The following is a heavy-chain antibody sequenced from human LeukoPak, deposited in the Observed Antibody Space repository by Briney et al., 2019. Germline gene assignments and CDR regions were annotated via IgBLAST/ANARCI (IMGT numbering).Heavy chain of an antibody. CDR3: ARVNEGAVAGHDAFDI. Sequence: GGSLRLSCAASGFTFSSYSMNWVRQAPGKGLEWVSSISSSSSSYIYYADSVKGRFTISRDNAKNSLYLQMNSLRAEDTAVYYCARVNEGAVAGHDAFDIWGQGTMVTVSS. CDR2: ISSSSSSYI. J-gene: IGHJ3*02. CDR1: GFTFSSYS. D-gene: IGHD6-19*01. V-gene: IGHV3-21*01.